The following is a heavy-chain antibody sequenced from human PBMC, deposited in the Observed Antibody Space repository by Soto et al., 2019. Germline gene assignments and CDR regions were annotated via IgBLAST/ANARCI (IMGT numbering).Heavy chain of an antibody. D-gene: IGHD3-10*01. V-gene: IGHV3-23*01. J-gene: IGHJ4*02. CDR1: GINFRSFS. Sequence: PGGSLRLSCKAPGINFRSFSMSWVRQAPGKGLQWVASISNNADATYYADSVKGRFHISRDNSKRTVFLEMNSLRVEDTAVYYCAQLALWFGDFGRGYWGQGALVTVSS. CDR3: AQLALWFGDFGRGY. CDR2: ISNNADAT.